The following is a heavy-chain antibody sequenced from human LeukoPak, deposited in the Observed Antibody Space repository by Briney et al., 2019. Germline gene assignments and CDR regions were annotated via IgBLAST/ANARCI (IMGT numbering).Heavy chain of an antibody. Sequence: ASVKVSCKASGYTFTSTGFCWVRQAPGQGLEWMGWVSAYNGNTNYAQKFWGRVTMTTDTSTNTAYLELRSLRSDDTAVYFCARDAPRWRNAFDFWGQGTLVTVSS. CDR3: ARDAPRWRNAFDF. D-gene: IGHD4-23*01. J-gene: IGHJ3*01. CDR1: GYTFTSTG. CDR2: VSAYNGNT. V-gene: IGHV1-18*01.